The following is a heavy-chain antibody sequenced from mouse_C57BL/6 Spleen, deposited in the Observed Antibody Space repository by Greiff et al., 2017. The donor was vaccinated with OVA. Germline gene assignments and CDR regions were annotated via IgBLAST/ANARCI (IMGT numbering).Heavy chain of an antibody. J-gene: IGHJ1*03. D-gene: IGHD1-1*01. Sequence: QVQLKQSGAELVKPGASVKISCKASGYAFSSYWMNWVKQRPGKGLEWIGQIYPGDGDTNYNGKFKGKATLTADKSSSTAYMQLSSLTSEDSAVYFCARRNYGSSPWYFDVWGTGTTVTVSS. V-gene: IGHV1-80*01. CDR1: GYAFSSYW. CDR3: ARRNYGSSPWYFDV. CDR2: IYPGDGDT.